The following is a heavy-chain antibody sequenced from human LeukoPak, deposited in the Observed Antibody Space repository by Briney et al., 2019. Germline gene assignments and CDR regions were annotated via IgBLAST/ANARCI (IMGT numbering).Heavy chain of an antibody. Sequence: GGSLRLSCAASGFTFSTYSMNSVRQAPGEGREGGSYIRSSSSTIYYADSVKGRFTISRDNANNSLYLQTNSLRDEDTAVYYCARIPGGSGSQYDYWGQGTLVIVSS. CDR2: IRSSSSTI. D-gene: IGHD3-10*01. J-gene: IGHJ4*02. CDR1: GFTFSTYS. V-gene: IGHV3-48*02. CDR3: ARIPGGSGSQYDY.